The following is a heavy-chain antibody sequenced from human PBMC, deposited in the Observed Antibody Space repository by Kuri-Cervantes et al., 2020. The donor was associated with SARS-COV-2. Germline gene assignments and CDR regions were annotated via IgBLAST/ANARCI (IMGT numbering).Heavy chain of an antibody. J-gene: IGHJ5*02. V-gene: IGHV3-23*01. D-gene: IGHD2-15*01. Sequence: ETLSLTCAASGFTFSSYAMNWVRQAPGKGLEWVSTISGSGGTTFYADSVKGRFTISRDNYKNTMYLQMNSLRAEDTAVYYCAKDQNLGVVVVPAAWGQGSLVTVSS. CDR1: GFTFSSYA. CDR2: ISGSGGTT. CDR3: AKDQNLGVVVVPAA.